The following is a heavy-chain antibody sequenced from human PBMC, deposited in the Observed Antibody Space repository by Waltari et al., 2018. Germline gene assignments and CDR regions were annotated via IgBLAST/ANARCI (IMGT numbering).Heavy chain of an antibody. D-gene: IGHD2-15*01. CDR1: GGSISSYY. Sequence: QVQLQESGPGLVKPSETLSLTCTVSGGSISSYYWSWIRQPAGKGLEWIGRIQTSWSTNYNPALKSRVTMSGDTDKNQFSLKLSSVTAADTAVYYCASLVVVAATGAFDIWGQGTMVTVSS. V-gene: IGHV4-4*07. CDR3: ASLVVVAATGAFDI. CDR2: IQTSWST. J-gene: IGHJ3*02.